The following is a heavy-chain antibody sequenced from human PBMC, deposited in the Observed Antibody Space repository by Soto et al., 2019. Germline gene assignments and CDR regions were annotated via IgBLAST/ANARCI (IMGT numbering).Heavy chain of an antibody. V-gene: IGHV1-3*01. CDR3: ARTYYDILTGYPTESYYGMDV. Sequence: ASVKVSCKASGYSFTHYVIHWVRQAPGQRLEWMGWIGAGDGKANYAQKFQGRVTITADKSTSTAYMELSSLRSEDTAVYYCARTYYDILTGYPTESYYGMDVWGQGTTVTVSS. D-gene: IGHD3-9*01. CDR1: GYSFTHYV. J-gene: IGHJ6*02. CDR2: IGAGDGKA.